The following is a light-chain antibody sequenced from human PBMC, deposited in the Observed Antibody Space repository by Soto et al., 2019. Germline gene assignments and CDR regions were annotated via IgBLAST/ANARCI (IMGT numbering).Light chain of an antibody. V-gene: IGLV2-14*01. J-gene: IGLJ1*01. CDR1: SSDIGGYNY. CDR2: EVT. CDR3: SSFTSSSTLG. Sequence: QSALTQPASVSGSPGQSITISCTGTSSDIGGYNYVSWYQQHPGKAPKLMIYEVTSRPSGVSNRFSGSKSGNTASLTISGLQAEDEADYYCSSFTSSSTLGFGTGTKLTVL.